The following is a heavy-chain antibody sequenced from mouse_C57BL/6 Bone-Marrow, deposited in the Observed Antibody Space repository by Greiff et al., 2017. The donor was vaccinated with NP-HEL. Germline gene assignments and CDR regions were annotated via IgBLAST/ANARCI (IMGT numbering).Heavy chain of an antibody. CDR2: IDPSDSYT. CDR1: GYTFTSYW. CDR3: ARSMGFRGAY. Sequence: QVQLQQSGAELVKPGASVKLSCKASGYTFTSYWMQWVKQRPGQGLEWIGEIDPSDSYTNYNQKFKGKATLTVDTSSSTAYMQLSSLTSEDSAVYYCARSMGFRGAYWGQGTLVTVS. V-gene: IGHV1-50*01. J-gene: IGHJ3*01. D-gene: IGHD2-3*01.